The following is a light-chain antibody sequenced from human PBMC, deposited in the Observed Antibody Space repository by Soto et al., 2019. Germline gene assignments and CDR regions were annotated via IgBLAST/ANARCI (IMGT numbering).Light chain of an antibody. CDR1: SSDVGGYNY. CDR3: SSYSSISTHV. CDR2: EVS. V-gene: IGLV2-14*01. J-gene: IGLJ1*01. Sequence: QSALAQPASVSGSPGQSITISCTGTSSDVGGYNYISWFQQHPGKAPKLMIYEVSDRPSGVSNRFSGSKSGNTASLTIYGLQAEDEADYYCSSYSSISTHVFGTGTKVTVL.